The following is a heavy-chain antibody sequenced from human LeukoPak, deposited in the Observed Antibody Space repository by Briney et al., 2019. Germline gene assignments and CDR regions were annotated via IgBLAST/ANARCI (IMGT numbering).Heavy chain of an antibody. CDR2: ISYDGSNK. CDR3: ARGSPKHDS. J-gene: IGHJ5*01. V-gene: IGHV3-30*04. Sequence: PGGSLRLSCAASGFTFSSYAMHWVRQAPGKGLEWVAVISYDGSNKYYADSVKGRFTISRDNSKNTLYLQMNSLRAEDTAVYYCARGSPKHDSWGQGTLVIVSS. CDR1: GFTFSSYA.